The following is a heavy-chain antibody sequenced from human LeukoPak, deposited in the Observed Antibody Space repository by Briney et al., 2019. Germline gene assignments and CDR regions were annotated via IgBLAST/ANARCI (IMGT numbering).Heavy chain of an antibody. CDR2: ISGSGGST. CDR3: AKVPIVVVPAAIGYFQH. D-gene: IGHD2-2*02. J-gene: IGHJ1*01. CDR1: GFTFSSYA. Sequence: GGSLRLSCAASGFTFSSYAMSWVRQAPGKGLEWVSAISGSGGSTYYADSVKGRFTISRDNSKNTLYLQMNSLRAEDTAVYYCAKVPIVVVPAAIGYFQHWGQGTLVTVSS. V-gene: IGHV3-23*01.